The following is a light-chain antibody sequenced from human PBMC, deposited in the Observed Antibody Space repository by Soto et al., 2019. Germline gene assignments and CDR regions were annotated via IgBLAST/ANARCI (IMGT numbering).Light chain of an antibody. V-gene: IGLV2-14*03. CDR2: DVS. Sequence: QSALTQPASVSGSPGQSITISCTGTSSDVGGYNYVSWYQQHPGKASKLMIYDVSNRPSGVSNRFSGSKSGNTASLTIYGLQAEDEADYYCSSYTSSTTSSFGTGTKLTVL. CDR1: SSDVGGYNY. J-gene: IGLJ1*01. CDR3: SSYTSSTTSS.